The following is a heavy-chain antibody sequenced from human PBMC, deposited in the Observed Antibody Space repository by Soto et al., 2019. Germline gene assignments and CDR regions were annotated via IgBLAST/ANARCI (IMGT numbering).Heavy chain of an antibody. Sequence: ASVTVSCKASGYTFTGHYIHWVRQAPEQGPEWMGEIGPESGATRYAQKFQGRVTMTKDMSITTVYMELNNLSPDDTAVYYCGRGRSGQIVVFYWGQGTPVTVSS. D-gene: IGHD5-12*01. CDR1: GYTFTGHY. V-gene: IGHV1-2*02. CDR3: GRGRSGQIVVFY. J-gene: IGHJ4*02. CDR2: IGPESGAT.